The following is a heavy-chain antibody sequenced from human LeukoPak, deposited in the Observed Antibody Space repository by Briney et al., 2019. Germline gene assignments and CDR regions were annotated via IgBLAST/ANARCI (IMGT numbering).Heavy chain of an antibody. CDR2: IFFDGSNK. J-gene: IGHJ4*02. Sequence: GGSLRLSCAASGFTFSTYAMHWVRQAPGKGLDWVAFIFFDGSNKYYADSVKGRFTISRDDSKNTLYLQMDSLRPEDTAVYYCARDLGEWGRVDDWGQGTLVTVSS. V-gene: IGHV3-30-3*01. CDR1: GFTFSTYA. D-gene: IGHD3-16*01. CDR3: ARDLGEWGRVDD.